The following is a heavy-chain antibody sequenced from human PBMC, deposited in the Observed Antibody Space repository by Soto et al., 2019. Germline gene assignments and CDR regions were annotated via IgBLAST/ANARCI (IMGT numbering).Heavy chain of an antibody. V-gene: IGHV3-7*04. CDR2: IKEDGSEK. CDR3: AGATGAEREDN. D-gene: IGHD1-26*01. CDR1: GFTFSSYC. J-gene: IGHJ4*02. Sequence: GGSLRLSCAASGFTFSSYCMSWVRQAPGRGLEWVGNIKEDGSEKYYVDSVNGRFTVSRDNAKNSLYLQVNSLRAEDTSVYYWAGATGAEREDNGGQGPLVTFSS.